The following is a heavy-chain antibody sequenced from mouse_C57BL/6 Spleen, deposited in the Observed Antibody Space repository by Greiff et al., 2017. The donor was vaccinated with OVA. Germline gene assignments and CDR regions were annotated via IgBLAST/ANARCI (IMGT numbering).Heavy chain of an antibody. D-gene: IGHD4-1*01. CDR2: IWSGGST. Sequence: QVQLQQSGPGLVQPSQSLSITCTVSGFSLTSYGVHWVRQSPGKGLEWLGVIWSGGSTDYNAAFISRLSISKDNSKGQVFFKMNSLQADDTAKYYCAMGRAYAMDDWGQGTSVTVSS. J-gene: IGHJ4*01. CDR1: GFSLTSYG. V-gene: IGHV2-2*01. CDR3: AMGRAYAMDD.